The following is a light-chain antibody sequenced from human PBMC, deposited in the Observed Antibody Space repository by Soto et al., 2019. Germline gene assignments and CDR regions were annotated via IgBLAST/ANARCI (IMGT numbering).Light chain of an antibody. J-gene: IGKJ2*01. CDR1: QDSSNY. CDR2: HAS. V-gene: IGKV1-33*01. CDR3: QQYDNFPYT. Sequence: DIQLTQSPSSLSASVGDRVTISCQASQDSSNYVSCLQHKPGKAPKLLIYHASSLETGLPSRFSGSGCGTDFTLTISSLQPEDIATYYCQQYDNFPYTFGQGTKLEIK.